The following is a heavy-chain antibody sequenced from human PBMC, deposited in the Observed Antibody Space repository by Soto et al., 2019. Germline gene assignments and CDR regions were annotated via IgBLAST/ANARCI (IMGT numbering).Heavy chain of an antibody. Sequence: SETRSLTCSVCGGSISRGDSYWTWIRQPPGKGLEWIGYIYYSGSTYYNPSLKSRVTISEDTSKNQFSLKLSSVTAADTAVYYCARQVVIHRGGAFDIWGQGTMVTVSS. J-gene: IGHJ3*02. V-gene: IGHV4-30-4*01. D-gene: IGHD3-10*01. CDR3: ARQVVIHRGGAFDI. CDR2: IYYSGST. CDR1: GGSISRGDSY.